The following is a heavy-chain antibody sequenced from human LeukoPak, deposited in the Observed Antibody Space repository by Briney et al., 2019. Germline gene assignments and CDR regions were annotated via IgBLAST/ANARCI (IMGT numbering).Heavy chain of an antibody. CDR1: GYTFIDYY. V-gene: IGHV1-2*02. D-gene: IGHD3-10*02. J-gene: IGHJ4*02. CDR2: INPHSGGT. CDR3: ARDHGLPLFGELFHDY. Sequence: GASVKVSCKASGYTFIDYYMHWVRQAPGQGLEWMGWINPHSGGTKYAQKLQGRVTMTTDTSTSTAYMELRSLRSDDTAVYYCARDHGLPLFGELFHDYWGQGTLVTVSS.